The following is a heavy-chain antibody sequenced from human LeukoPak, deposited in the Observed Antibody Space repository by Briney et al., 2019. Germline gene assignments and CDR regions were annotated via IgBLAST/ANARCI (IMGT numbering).Heavy chain of an antibody. V-gene: IGHV4-59*01. D-gene: IGHD6-19*01. CDR3: AREYGGWYYFDY. J-gene: IGHJ4*02. Sequence: SETLSHTCTVSGGSINSDYWSWIRQPPGKGLEWIGYVYYSGSTNYNPSLKSRVTISVDTSKNQFSLRLRSVTAADTAVYYCAREYGGWYYFDYWGQGTLVTVSS. CDR2: VYYSGST. CDR1: GGSINSDY.